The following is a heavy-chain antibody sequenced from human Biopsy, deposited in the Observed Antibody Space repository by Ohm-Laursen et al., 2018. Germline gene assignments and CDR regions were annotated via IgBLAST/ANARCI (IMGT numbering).Heavy chain of an antibody. V-gene: IGHV3-33*01. Sequence: SSLRLSCAASGFTFSVYAMHWVRQAPGKGLEWAAIIWYDGSSEYYADSVKGRFTISRDNSRNTVYLQMNSLRAEDTAIYYCARDPIVGSKADGMDVWGQGTTVTVSS. J-gene: IGHJ6*02. CDR1: GFTFSVYA. D-gene: IGHD1-26*01. CDR2: IWYDGSSE. CDR3: ARDPIVGSKADGMDV.